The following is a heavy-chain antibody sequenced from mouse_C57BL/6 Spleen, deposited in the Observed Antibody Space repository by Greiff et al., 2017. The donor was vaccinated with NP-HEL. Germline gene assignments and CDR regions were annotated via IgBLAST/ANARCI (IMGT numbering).Heavy chain of an antibody. J-gene: IGHJ1*03. CDR2: IDPSDSET. V-gene: IGHV1-52*01. Sequence: QVQLQQPGAELVRPGSSVKLSCKASGYTFTSYWMHWVKQRPIQGLEWIGNIDPSDSETHYNQKFKDKATLTVDKSSSTAYMQRSSLTSEDSAVYYCARDYGSSERNWYFDVWGTGTTVTVSS. CDR3: ARDYGSSERNWYFDV. CDR1: GYTFTSYW. D-gene: IGHD1-1*01.